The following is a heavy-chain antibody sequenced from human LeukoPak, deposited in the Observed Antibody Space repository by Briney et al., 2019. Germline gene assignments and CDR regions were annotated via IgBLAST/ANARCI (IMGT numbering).Heavy chain of an antibody. D-gene: IGHD6-19*01. CDR2: IRNDGGNK. CDR1: GFTFRNYN. Sequence: GGSLRLSCAASGFTFRNYNMHWVRQPPGKGLEWVAFIRNDGGNKNYADSVKGRFTISRDNSKNTLYLQMDSLRAEDMAVCYCAKDSSGWATDYWGQGTLVTVSS. CDR3: AKDSSGWATDY. J-gene: IGHJ4*02. V-gene: IGHV3-30*02.